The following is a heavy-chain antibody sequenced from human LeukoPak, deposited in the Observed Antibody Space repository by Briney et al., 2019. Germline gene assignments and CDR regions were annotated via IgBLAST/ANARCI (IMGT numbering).Heavy chain of an antibody. D-gene: IGHD3-10*01. J-gene: IGHJ4*02. V-gene: IGHV4-34*01. CDR3: ARGVGLRITMVRGVIPYYFDY. CDR2: INHSGST. CDR1: GGSFSGYY. Sequence: SETLSLTCAVYGGSFSGYYWSWIRQPPGKGLEWIGEINHSGSTNYNPSLKSRVTISVDTSKNQFSLQLSSVTAADTAVYYCARGVGLRITMVRGVIPYYFDYWGQGTLVTVSS.